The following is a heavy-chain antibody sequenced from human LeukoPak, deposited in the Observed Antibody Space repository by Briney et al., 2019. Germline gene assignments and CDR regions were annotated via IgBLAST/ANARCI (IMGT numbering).Heavy chain of an antibody. J-gene: IGHJ4*02. CDR2: IYYSGST. V-gene: IGHV4-30-4*01. CDR3: ARGSSDFWSGHYFDY. D-gene: IGHD3-3*01. CDR1: GGSISSGGYY. Sequence: SETLSLTCTVSGGSISSGGYYWSWIRQPPGKGLEWIGYIYYSGSTYYNPSLKSRVTISVDTSKNQFSLKLSSVTAADTAVYYCARGSSDFWSGHYFDYWGQGTLVTVSS.